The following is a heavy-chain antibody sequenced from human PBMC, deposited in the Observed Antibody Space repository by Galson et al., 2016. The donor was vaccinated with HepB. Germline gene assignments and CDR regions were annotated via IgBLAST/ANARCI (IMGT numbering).Heavy chain of an antibody. Sequence: SETLSLTCNVSGAYIISGDYNWGWIRQPPGKGLEWIGHIHYNGNTHSSPSLKSRVTMSVDTSNNHFSLELSSVTAADTAVYYCARRGGFGLTFDSWGQGMLVTVSS. CDR2: IHYNGNT. CDR1: GAYIISGDYN. V-gene: IGHV4-39*02. D-gene: IGHD3/OR15-3a*01. CDR3: ARRGGFGLTFDS. J-gene: IGHJ4*02.